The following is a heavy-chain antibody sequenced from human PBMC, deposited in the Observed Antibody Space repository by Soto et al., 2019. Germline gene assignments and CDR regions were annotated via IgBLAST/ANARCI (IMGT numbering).Heavy chain of an antibody. CDR3: ARGYSSGWYL. D-gene: IGHD6-19*01. J-gene: IGHJ4*02. V-gene: IGHV1-3*01. CDR1: GYTLTRYA. Sequence: GASVKVSCKASGYTLTRYAMHWVRQAPGQRLEWMGWINAGNGNTKYSQKFQGRVNITRDTSASTAYIELSSLRSEDTAVYYCARGYSSGWYLWGKGTLVTVSS. CDR2: INAGNGNT.